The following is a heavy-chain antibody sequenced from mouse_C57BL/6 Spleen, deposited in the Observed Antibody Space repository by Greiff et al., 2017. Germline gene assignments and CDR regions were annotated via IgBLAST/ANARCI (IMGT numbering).Heavy chain of an antibody. J-gene: IGHJ2*01. CDR2: ISSGSSTI. CDR1: GFTFSDYG. CDR3: AIHSNYHFDY. V-gene: IGHV5-17*01. D-gene: IGHD2-5*01. Sequence: VESGGGLVKPGGSLKLSCAASGFTFSDYGMHWVRQAPEKGLEWVAYISSGSSTIYYADTVKGRFTISRDNAKNTLFLQMTSLRSEDTAMYYCAIHSNYHFDYWGQGTTLTVSS.